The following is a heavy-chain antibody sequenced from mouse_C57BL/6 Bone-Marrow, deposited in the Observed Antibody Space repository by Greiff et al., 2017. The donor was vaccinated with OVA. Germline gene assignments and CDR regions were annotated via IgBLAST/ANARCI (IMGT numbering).Heavy chain of an antibody. V-gene: IGHV14-4*01. Sequence: EVQLVESGAELVRPGASVKLSCTASGFNIKDDYMHWVKQRPEQGLEWIGWIDPENGDTEYASKFQGKATITADTSSNTAYLQLSSLTSEYTAVYYCTHILRGFAYWGQGTLVTVSA. J-gene: IGHJ3*01. CDR1: GFNIKDDY. CDR3: THILRGFAY. D-gene: IGHD1-3*01. CDR2: IDPENGDT.